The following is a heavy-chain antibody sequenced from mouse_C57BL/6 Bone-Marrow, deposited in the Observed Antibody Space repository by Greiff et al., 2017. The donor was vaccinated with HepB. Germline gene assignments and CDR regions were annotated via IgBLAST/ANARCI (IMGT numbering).Heavy chain of an antibody. Sequence: VQLQESGAELVRPGTSVKVSCKASGYAFTNYLIEWVKQRPGQGLEWIGVINPGRGGTNYNEKFKGKATLTADKSSSTAYMQLSSLTSEDSAVYFCAREVGYWGQGTTLTVSS. CDR3: AREVGY. J-gene: IGHJ2*01. D-gene: IGHD1-3*01. V-gene: IGHV1-54*01. CDR1: GYAFTNYL. CDR2: INPGRGGT.